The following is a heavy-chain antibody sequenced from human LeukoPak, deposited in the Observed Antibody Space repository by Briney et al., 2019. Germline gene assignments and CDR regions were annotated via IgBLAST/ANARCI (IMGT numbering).Heavy chain of an antibody. Sequence: SETLSLTCAVSGGSLSNNNYYWGWIRQPPGKGLEWIGRGFYNGDTYYRPPLESRVTLSVNTSQNQSSLKLSSVTAAHTAMYYCVRHNFRIVLYYFDYWGQGTQVTVSS. CDR1: GGSLSNNNYY. D-gene: IGHD2-8*01. CDR2: GFYNGDT. V-gene: IGHV4-39*01. J-gene: IGHJ4*02. CDR3: VRHNFRIVLYYFDY.